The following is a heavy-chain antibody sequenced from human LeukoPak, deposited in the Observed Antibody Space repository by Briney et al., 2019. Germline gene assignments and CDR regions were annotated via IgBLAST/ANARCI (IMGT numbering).Heavy chain of an antibody. D-gene: IGHD5-24*01. J-gene: IGHJ4*02. V-gene: IGHV3-48*01. Sequence: GGSLRLSCAASGFTFSSYSMNWVRQAPGKGLEWVSYISSSSTIYYADSVKGRFTISRDNAKNSLYLQMNSLRAEDTAVYYCAREGGGYNNRGFDYWGQGTLVTVSS. CDR1: GFTFSSYS. CDR3: AREGGGYNNRGFDY. CDR2: ISSSSTI.